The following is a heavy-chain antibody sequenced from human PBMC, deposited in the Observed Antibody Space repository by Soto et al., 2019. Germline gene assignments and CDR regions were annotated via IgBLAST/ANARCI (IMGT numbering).Heavy chain of an antibody. D-gene: IGHD3-3*01. V-gene: IGHV1-8*01. CDR3: ARRAETHGLNGFGADKYYFDF. CDR2: MNPSTGNS. Sequence: QVQLVQSGAEVRKPGASVKVSCEASGYTFTSYDIYWVRQATGQGLEWMGWMNPSTGNSGYAQKFQGRVTMTSDTSISTAHMELSSLRSEDTAVYYCARRAETHGLNGFGADKYYFDFWGQGTLVTVSS. J-gene: IGHJ4*02. CDR1: GYTFTSYD.